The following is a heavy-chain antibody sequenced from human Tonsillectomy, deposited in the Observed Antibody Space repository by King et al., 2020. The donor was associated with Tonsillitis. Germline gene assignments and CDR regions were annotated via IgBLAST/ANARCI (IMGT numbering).Heavy chain of an antibody. CDR1: GFTFSNAW. V-gene: IGHV3-15*07. Sequence: VQLVESGGGLVKPGGSLRLSCAASGFTFSNAWMNWVRQAPGKGLEWVGHIKSKTEGGTTDYAAPVKGRFTISRDDSKNTLYLQMNSLKTEDTAVYYCTTVRLLIWFGEFGDIYFDYWGQGTLVTVSS. J-gene: IGHJ4*02. D-gene: IGHD3-10*01. CDR2: IKSKTEGGTT. CDR3: TTVRLLIWFGEFGDIYFDY.